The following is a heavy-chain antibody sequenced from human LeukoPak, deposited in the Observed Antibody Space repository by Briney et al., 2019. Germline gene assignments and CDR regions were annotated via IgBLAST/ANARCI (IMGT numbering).Heavy chain of an antibody. J-gene: IGHJ4*02. CDR2: ISSGSRYT. Sequence: PGGSLRLSCAASGFTFISDYYMSWIRQAPGKGLEWVSYISSGSRYTRYADSVKGRFTISRDNAKNSLYLQMNSLRAEDTAVYYCARDRAAGGDSSGYPDYWGQGTLVTVSS. CDR1: GFTFISDYY. V-gene: IGHV3-11*06. CDR3: ARDRAAGGDSSGYPDY. D-gene: IGHD3-22*01.